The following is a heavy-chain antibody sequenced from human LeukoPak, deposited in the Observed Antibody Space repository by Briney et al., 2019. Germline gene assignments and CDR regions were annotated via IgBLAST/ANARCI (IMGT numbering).Heavy chain of an antibody. Sequence: GGSLRLSCAASGFTFSSFWMGWVRQAPGKGLEWVASIKYDESEKHHVDSVEGRLTISRDNAKNSLYLQMNSLRAEDTAVYFCARITTNGYFEYWGQGTLVTVSS. CDR1: GFTFSSFW. J-gene: IGHJ4*02. CDR3: ARITTNGYFEY. CDR2: IKYDESEK. V-gene: IGHV3-7*01. D-gene: IGHD1-1*01.